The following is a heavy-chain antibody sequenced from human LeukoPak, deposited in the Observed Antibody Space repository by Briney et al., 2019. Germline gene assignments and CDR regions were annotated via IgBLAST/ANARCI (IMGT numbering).Heavy chain of an antibody. CDR2: IYPGDSDT. J-gene: IGHJ6*02. V-gene: IGHV5-51*01. CDR3: ARGASGNWFTMDV. CDR1: GYSFTTYY. D-gene: IGHD4-23*01. Sequence: GESPKISCKGSGYSFTTYYIAWVRQMPGKGLEWMGIIYPGDSDTRYSPSFQGQVTISADKSIATAYLKWSSLKASDTAIYYCARGASGNWFTMDVWGQGTTVTVSS.